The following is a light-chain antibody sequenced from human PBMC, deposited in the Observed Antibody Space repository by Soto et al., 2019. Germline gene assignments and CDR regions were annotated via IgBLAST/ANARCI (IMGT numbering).Light chain of an antibody. CDR3: QHYNSYSEA. CDR2: AAS. V-gene: IGKV3-20*01. J-gene: IGKJ1*01. CDR1: QSVTNSE. Sequence: FVLTQSPGNLSLYPGERVTLSCKVSQSVTNSELAWYQQKPGQAPRLLIYAASSRATGIPDRFSGGGSGTEFTLTISSLQPDDFATYYCQHYNSYSEAFGQGTKVDIK.